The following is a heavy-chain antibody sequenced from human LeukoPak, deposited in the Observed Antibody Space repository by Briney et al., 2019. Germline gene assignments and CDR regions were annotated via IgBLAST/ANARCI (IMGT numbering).Heavy chain of an antibody. CDR3: ARDTSGGYSFDY. J-gene: IGHJ4*02. D-gene: IGHD6-13*01. V-gene: IGHV3-30-3*01. Sequence: PGGSLRLSCAASGFTFSSYAMRWVRQAPGKGLEWVAVISYDGSNKYYADSVKGRFTISRDNSKNTLYLQMNSLRAEDTAVYYCARDTSGGYSFDYWGQGTLVTVSS. CDR2: ISYDGSNK. CDR1: GFTFSSYA.